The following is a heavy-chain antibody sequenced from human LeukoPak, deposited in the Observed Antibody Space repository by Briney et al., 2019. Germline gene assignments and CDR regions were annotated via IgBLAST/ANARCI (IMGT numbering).Heavy chain of an antibody. Sequence: GGSLRLSWSASGFTFTRYAMHWVRQAPGQGLEYVSAISANGGSTYYADPVKGRFTISRDNSKNTLSLQMSSLRAEDTAVYYCVKDDSYYYESSGSTTWSQATMVTVSS. D-gene: IGHD3-22*01. CDR2: ISANGGST. CDR1: GFTFTRYA. CDR3: VKDDSYYYESSGSTT. J-gene: IGHJ3*01. V-gene: IGHV3-64D*06.